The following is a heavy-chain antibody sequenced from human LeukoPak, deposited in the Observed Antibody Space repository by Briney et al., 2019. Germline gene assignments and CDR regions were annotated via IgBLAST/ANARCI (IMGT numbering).Heavy chain of an antibody. J-gene: IGHJ6*03. Sequence: GGSLRLSCAASGFTFSSYGMHWVRQAPGKGLKWVAFIRYDGSNKYYADSVKGRFTISRDNSKNTLYLQMNSLRAEDTAVYYCAKDSTVYYYYYMDVWGKGTTVTVSS. CDR2: IRYDGSNK. D-gene: IGHD4-11*01. CDR1: GFTFSSYG. V-gene: IGHV3-30*02. CDR3: AKDSTVYYYYYMDV.